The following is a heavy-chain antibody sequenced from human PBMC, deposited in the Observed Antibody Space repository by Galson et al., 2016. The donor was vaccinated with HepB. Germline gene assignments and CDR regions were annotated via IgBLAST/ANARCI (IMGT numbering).Heavy chain of an antibody. Sequence: SLRLSCAASGFNFSTYWMTWVRQAPGKGLEWVANIKQDGSERYYVDSVKGRFTISRDNANNALYLQMNSLRAEDTAVYYCAQVGGPPGYNYPAPFDNWGQGTLVTVSS. CDR3: AQVGGPPGYNYPAPFDN. CDR2: IKQDGSER. CDR1: GFNFSTYW. D-gene: IGHD5-24*01. J-gene: IGHJ4*02. V-gene: IGHV3-7*02.